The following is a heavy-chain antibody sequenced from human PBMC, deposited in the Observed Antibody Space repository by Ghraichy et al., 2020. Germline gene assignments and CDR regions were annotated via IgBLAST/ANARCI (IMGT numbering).Heavy chain of an antibody. Sequence: SETLSLTCTVSGGSISSGGYYWSWIRQHPGKGLEWIGYIYYSGSTYYNPSLKSRVTISVDTSKNQFSLKLSSVTAADTAVYYCASLAYCGGDCYPEGYFDLWGRGTLVTVSS. CDR3: ASLAYCGGDCYPEGYFDL. J-gene: IGHJ2*01. D-gene: IGHD2-21*01. CDR1: GGSISSGGYY. V-gene: IGHV4-31*03. CDR2: IYYSGST.